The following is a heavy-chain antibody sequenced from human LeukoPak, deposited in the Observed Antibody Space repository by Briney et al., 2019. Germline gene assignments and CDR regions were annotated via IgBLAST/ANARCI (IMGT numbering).Heavy chain of an antibody. J-gene: IGHJ4*02. V-gene: IGHV3-23*01. CDR3: AKDGPTYYYDSSGPPAEFDY. CDR2: ISGSGGST. D-gene: IGHD3-22*01. CDR1: GFTFSSYA. Sequence: GGSLRLSCAASGFTFSSYAMSWVCQAPGKGLEWVSAISGSGGSTYYADSVKGRFTISRDNSKNTLYLQMNSLRAEDTAVYYCAKDGPTYYYDSSGPPAEFDYWGQGTLVTVSS.